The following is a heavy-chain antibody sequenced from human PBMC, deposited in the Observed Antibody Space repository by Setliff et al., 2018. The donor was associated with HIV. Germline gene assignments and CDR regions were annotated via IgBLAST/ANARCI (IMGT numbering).Heavy chain of an antibody. CDR2: IYYSGST. CDR3: ARLSPQYSGYDSGAFGY. Sequence: SETLSLTCTVSGGSISSHYWSWIRQPPGKGLEWIGYIYYSGSTNYNPSLKSRVTISVDTSKNQFSLKLSSVTAADTAVYYCARLSPQYSGYDSGAFGYWGQGTLVTVSS. J-gene: IGHJ4*02. V-gene: IGHV4-59*11. D-gene: IGHD5-12*01. CDR1: GGSISSHY.